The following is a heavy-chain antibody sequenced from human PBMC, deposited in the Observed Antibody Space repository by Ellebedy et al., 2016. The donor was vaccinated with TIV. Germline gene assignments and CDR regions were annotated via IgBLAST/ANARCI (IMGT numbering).Heavy chain of an antibody. J-gene: IGHJ6*02. CDR3: ARDAKLGSGSYYGYYGMDV. CDR2: ISYDGSNK. V-gene: IGHV3-30-3*01. Sequence: GGSLRLSCAASGFTFSSYAMHWVRQAPGKGLEWVAVISYDGSNKYYAGSVKGRFTISRDNSKNTLYLQMNSLRAEDTAVYYCARDAKLGSGSYYGYYGMDVWGQGTTVTVSS. D-gene: IGHD1-26*01. CDR1: GFTFSSYA.